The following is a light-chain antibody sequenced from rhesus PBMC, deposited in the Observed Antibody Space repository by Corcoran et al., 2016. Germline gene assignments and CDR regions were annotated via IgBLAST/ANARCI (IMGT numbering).Light chain of an antibody. Sequence: DIHMTQSPSSLSVSLGDKVTITCHASQDISSWLAWYQQKPGKAPKPLIYYASSLQSWVPSRFSGSGSGTDYTLTISSLQPEDFATYYCQQYDDLPWTFGQGTKVEIK. CDR2: YAS. V-gene: IGKV1-19*01. J-gene: IGKJ1*01. CDR1: QDISSW. CDR3: QQYDDLPWT.